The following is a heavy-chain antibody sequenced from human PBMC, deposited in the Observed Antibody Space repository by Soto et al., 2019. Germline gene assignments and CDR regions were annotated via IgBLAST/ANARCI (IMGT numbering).Heavy chain of an antibody. CDR1: GFSFSGSA. CDR2: IRSRANNYAT. V-gene: IGHV3-73*01. CDR3: SSFGELPDI. Sequence: GGSLRLSCAASGFSFSGSAMHWVRQASGKGLEWVGRIRSRANNYATAYAASVEGRFTVSRDDSKNTAYLQMNSLKAEDTTVYYCSSFGELPDIWGQGTLVTVSS. D-gene: IGHD3-10*01. J-gene: IGHJ4*02.